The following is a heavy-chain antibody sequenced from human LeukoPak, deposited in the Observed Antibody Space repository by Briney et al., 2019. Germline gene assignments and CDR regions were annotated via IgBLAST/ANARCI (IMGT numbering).Heavy chain of an antibody. Sequence: PGGSLRLSCAASGFTFDDYAMKWVRQAPGKGLEWVSSISSSSSYIYYADSVKGRFTISRDNAKNSLYLQMNSLRAEDTAVYYCARVNWNYPYYFDYWGQGTLVTVSS. CDR2: ISSSSSYI. D-gene: IGHD1-7*01. CDR1: GFTFDDYA. V-gene: IGHV3-21*01. J-gene: IGHJ4*02. CDR3: ARVNWNYPYYFDY.